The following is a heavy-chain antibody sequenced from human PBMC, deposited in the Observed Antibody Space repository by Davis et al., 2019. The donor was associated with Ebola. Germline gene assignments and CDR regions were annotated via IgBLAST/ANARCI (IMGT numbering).Heavy chain of an antibody. V-gene: IGHV3-23*01. J-gene: IGHJ3*02. Sequence: GESLKIPCEASGFPLTRYAMSWVSEAPGKGLERVSSVTSSGGRTYFVDAVQGRFTVSRDYFKDILYLQMNSLRVEDTAVYYCAREGDHYGSESHRDGFDIWGRGIMVAVSS. CDR1: GFPLTRYA. D-gene: IGHD3-10*01. CDR2: VTSSGGRT. CDR3: AREGDHYGSESHRDGFDI.